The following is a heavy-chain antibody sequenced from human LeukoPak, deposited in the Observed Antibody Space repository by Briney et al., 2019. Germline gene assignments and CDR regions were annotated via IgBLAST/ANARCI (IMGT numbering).Heavy chain of an antibody. CDR3: ARGARMVSWFDP. D-gene: IGHD4-23*01. V-gene: IGHV6-1*01. CDR2: TYYRSKWYN. CDR1: GDSVSSNSAA. Sequence: SQTLSLTFTISGDSVSSNSAAWNWVRQSPSRGLEWLGRTYYRSKWYNDYAVSVKSRITINPDTSKNQFSLQLNSVTPEDTAVYYCARGARMVSWFDPWGQGTLVTVSS. J-gene: IGHJ5*02.